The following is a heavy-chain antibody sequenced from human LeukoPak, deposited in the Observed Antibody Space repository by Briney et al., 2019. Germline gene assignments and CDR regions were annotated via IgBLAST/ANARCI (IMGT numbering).Heavy chain of an antibody. V-gene: IGHV3-43D*03. CDR3: AKEGAAVAGTGDYGMDV. CDR1: GFTFDDYA. Sequence: GGSLRLSCAASGFTFDDYAMHWVRQAPGKGLEWVSLISWDGGSTYYADSVKGRFTISRDNSKNSLYLQMNSLRAEDTALYYCAKEGAAVAGTGDYGMDVWGQGTTVTVSS. J-gene: IGHJ6*02. CDR2: ISWDGGST. D-gene: IGHD6-19*01.